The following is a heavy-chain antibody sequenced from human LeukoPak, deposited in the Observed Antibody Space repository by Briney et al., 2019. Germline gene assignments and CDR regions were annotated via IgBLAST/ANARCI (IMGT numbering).Heavy chain of an antibody. CDR3: ARGRIAKIVVVHSFSYGMDV. Sequence: SETLSLTCSLSGGSITNYYWSWIRQPPGKGLEWIAWIYSSGNTDYNPSLKSRVTISLGTSNNQFSLRLTSVTASDTAVYYCARGRIAKIVVVHSFSYGMDVWGQGTTVTVSS. V-gene: IGHV4-59*01. CDR2: IYSSGNT. J-gene: IGHJ6*02. D-gene: IGHD3-22*01. CDR1: GGSITNYY.